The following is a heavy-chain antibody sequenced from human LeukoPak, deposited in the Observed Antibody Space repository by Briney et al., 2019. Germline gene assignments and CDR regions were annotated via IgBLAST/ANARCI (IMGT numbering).Heavy chain of an antibody. V-gene: IGHV4-30-4*08. D-gene: IGHD6-6*01. J-gene: IGHJ5*02. CDR2: IYYSGST. CDR3: ARVLEYSSSPGSWWFDP. CDR1: GGSISSGDHY. Sequence: SETLSLTCTVSGGSISSGDHYWSWIRQPPGKGLEWIGYIYYSGSTYYNPSLKSRVTISVDTSKNQFSLKLSSVTAADTTVYYCARVLEYSSSPGSWWFDPWGQGTLVTVSS.